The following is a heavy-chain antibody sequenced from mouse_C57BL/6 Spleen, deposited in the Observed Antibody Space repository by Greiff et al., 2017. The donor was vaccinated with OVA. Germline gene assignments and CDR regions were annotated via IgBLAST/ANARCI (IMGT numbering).Heavy chain of an antibody. CDR1: GYTFTSYW. D-gene: IGHD2-12*01. Sequence: QVQLQQPGAELVMPGASVKLSCKASGYTFTSYWMHWVKQRPGQGLEWIGEIDPSDSYTNYNQKFKGKSTLTVDKSSSTAYMQLSSLTSEDSAVYYCAKCIHSYDGWFAYWGQGTLVTVSA. V-gene: IGHV1-69*01. CDR3: AKCIHSYDGWFAY. J-gene: IGHJ3*01. CDR2: IDPSDSYT.